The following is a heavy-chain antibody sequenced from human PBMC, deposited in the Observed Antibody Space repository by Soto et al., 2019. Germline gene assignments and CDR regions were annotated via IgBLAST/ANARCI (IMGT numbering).Heavy chain of an antibody. D-gene: IGHD2-15*01. CDR1: GGSFSGYY. J-gene: IGHJ6*03. CDR2: INHSGST. V-gene: IGHV4-34*01. CDR3: ARSLGYCSGGSCSSHYYYYYMDV. Sequence: SETLSLTCAVYGGSFSGYYWSWIRQPPGKGLEWIGEINHSGSTNYNPSLKSRVTISVDTSKNQFSLKLSSVTAADTAVYYCARSLGYCSGGSCSSHYYYYYMDVWGKGTTVTVSS.